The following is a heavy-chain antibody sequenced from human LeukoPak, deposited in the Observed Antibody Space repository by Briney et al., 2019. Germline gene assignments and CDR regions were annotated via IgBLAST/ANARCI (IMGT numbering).Heavy chain of an antibody. V-gene: IGHV1-69*02. CDR2: IIPILGIA. Sequence: GASVKVSCKASGYTFTGYYMHWVRQAPGQGLEWMGRIIPILGIANYAQKFQGRVTITADKSTSTAYMELSSLRSEDTAVYYCASWGDSSGYYDYWGQGTLVTVSS. CDR1: GYTFTGYY. J-gene: IGHJ4*02. CDR3: ASWGDSSGYYDY. D-gene: IGHD3-22*01.